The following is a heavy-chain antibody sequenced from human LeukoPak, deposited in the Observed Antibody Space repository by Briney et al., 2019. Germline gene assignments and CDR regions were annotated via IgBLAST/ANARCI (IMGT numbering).Heavy chain of an antibody. CDR1: GFTFSNYL. Sequence: QPGGSLRLSCVASGFTFSNYLINWVRQAPGKGLEWVSGISHSGSSIYYADSVKGRFTISRDNSKNTLYLQMDRLRDEDTAVYYCAMALDYWGQGTLVTVSS. J-gene: IGHJ4*02. V-gene: IGHV3-23*01. CDR3: AMALDY. CDR2: ISHSGSSI.